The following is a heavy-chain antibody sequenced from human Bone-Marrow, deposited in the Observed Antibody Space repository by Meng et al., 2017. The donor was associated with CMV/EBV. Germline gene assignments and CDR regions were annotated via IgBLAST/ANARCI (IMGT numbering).Heavy chain of an antibody. D-gene: IGHD3-3*01. CDR3: ARSAKSGYPLIIDFDY. CDR2: ISSSSSTI. Sequence: ESLKISCAASGFTFSSYSMNWVRQAPGKGLEWVSYISSSSSTIYYADSVKGRFTISRDNAKNSLYLQMNSLRAEDTAVYYCARSAKSGYPLIIDFDYWGQGTLVTVSS. J-gene: IGHJ4*02. V-gene: IGHV3-48*04. CDR1: GFTFSSYS.